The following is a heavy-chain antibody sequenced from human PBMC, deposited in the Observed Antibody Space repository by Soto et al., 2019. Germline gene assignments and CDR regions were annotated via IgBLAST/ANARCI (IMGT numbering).Heavy chain of an antibody. CDR1: GGSISSGGYY. CDR3: AMGSGPNWFDP. V-gene: IGHV4-31*03. Sequence: SETLSLTCTVSGGSISSGGYYWSWIRQHPGKGLEWIGYIYYSGSTYYNPSLKSRVTISVDTSKNQFSLKLSSVTAADTAVYYCAMGSGPNWFDPWGQGTLGTSPQ. J-gene: IGHJ5*02. D-gene: IGHD2-15*01. CDR2: IYYSGST.